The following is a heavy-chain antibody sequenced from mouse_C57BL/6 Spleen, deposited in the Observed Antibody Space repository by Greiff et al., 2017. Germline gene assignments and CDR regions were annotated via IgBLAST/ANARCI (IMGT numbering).Heavy chain of an antibody. D-gene: IGHD3-3*01. J-gene: IGHJ3*01. V-gene: IGHV3-6*01. Sequence: DVQLQESGPGLVKPSQSLSLTCSVTGYSIPSGYYWNWIRQFPGNKLEWMGYISYDGSNNYNPSLKNRISITRDTSKNQFFLKLNSVTTEDTATYYCARGAGSWFAYWGQGTLVTVSA. CDR3: ARGAGSWFAY. CDR2: ISYDGSN. CDR1: GYSIPSGYY.